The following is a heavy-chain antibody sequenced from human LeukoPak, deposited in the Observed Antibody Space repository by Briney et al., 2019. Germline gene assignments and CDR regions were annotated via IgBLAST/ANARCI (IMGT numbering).Heavy chain of an antibody. CDR2: ISSSSSTI. D-gene: IGHD3-3*01. V-gene: IGHV3-48*02. CDR1: GFTFSSYS. CDR3: ARDRPAYDFWSGYYGS. Sequence: GGSLRLSCAASGFTFSSYSMNWVRQAPGKGLECVSYISSSSSTIYYADSVKGRFTISRDNAKNLLYLQMNSLRDEDTAVYYCARDRPAYDFWSGYYGSWGQGTLVTVSS. J-gene: IGHJ4*02.